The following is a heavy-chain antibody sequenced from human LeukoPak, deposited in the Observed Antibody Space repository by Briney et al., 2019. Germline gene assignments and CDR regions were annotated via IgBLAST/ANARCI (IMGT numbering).Heavy chain of an antibody. D-gene: IGHD5-24*01. V-gene: IGHV3-23*01. Sequence: PGGSLRLSCAASGFTFSSYAMSWVRQAPGKGLEWVSAISGSGGSTYYADSVKGRFTISRDNSKNTLYLQMNSLRAEDTAVYYCAKDAIEMATIRNGNFDYWGQGTLVTVSS. CDR2: ISGSGGST. CDR1: GFTFSSYA. J-gene: IGHJ4*02. CDR3: AKDAIEMATIRNGNFDY.